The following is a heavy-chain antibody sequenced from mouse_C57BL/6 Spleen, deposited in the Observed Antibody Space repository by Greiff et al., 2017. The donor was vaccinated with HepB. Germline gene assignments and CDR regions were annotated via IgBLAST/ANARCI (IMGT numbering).Heavy chain of an antibody. CDR3: ARSGGNYPYAMDY. J-gene: IGHJ4*01. V-gene: IGHV1-54*01. D-gene: IGHD2-1*01. CDR2: INPGSGGT. Sequence: VQLQESGAELVRPGTSVKVSCKASGYAFTNYLIEWVKQRPGQGLEWIGVINPGSGGTNYNEKFKGKGTLTADKSSSTAYMQLSSLRSEDSAVYFCARSGGNYPYAMDYWGQGTSVTVSS. CDR1: GYAFTNYL.